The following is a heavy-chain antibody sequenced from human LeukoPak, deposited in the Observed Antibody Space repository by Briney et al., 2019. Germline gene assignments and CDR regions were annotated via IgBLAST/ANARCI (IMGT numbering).Heavy chain of an antibody. CDR2: IKQDGSDK. CDR1: GFTFTTYW. V-gene: IGHV3-7*04. J-gene: IGHJ5*02. D-gene: IGHD6-13*01. Sequence: GGSLRHSCEASGFTFTTYWMTWIRQAPGKGLEWVANIKQDGSDKYYMDSVKGRFAISRDNAKNSVSLQMNSLRAEDTAVYYCARVAAAVPDQWGQGTLVTVSS. CDR3: ARVAAAVPDQ.